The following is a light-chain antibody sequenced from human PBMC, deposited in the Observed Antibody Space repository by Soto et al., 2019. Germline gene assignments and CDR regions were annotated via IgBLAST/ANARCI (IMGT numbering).Light chain of an antibody. CDR3: CSYVGSSTLI. J-gene: IGLJ1*01. V-gene: IGLV2-23*01. Sequence: QSALTQPASVSGSPGQSITISCTGTSSDVGSYNLVSWYQQHPGKAPKLMIYEGSKRPSGVSNRFSGSKSGNTASLTISGLQAEDEADYYCCSYVGSSTLIFGTGTKLTVL. CDR1: SSDVGSYNL. CDR2: EGS.